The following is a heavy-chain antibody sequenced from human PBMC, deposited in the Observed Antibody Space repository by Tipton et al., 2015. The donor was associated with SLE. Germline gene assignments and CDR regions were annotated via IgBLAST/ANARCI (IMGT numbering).Heavy chain of an antibody. CDR3: AKDNADFWSGYDAFDI. J-gene: IGHJ3*02. CDR2: ITTGPSYA. V-gene: IGHV3-11*06. Sequence: SLRLSCAASGFTFSDYYMSWIRQAPGKGLEWVSYITTGPSYANYADSVKGRFTISRDNAKNSLYLQMNSLRAEDTAVYYCAKDNADFWSGYDAFDIWGQGTMVTVSS. D-gene: IGHD3-3*01. CDR1: GFTFSDYY.